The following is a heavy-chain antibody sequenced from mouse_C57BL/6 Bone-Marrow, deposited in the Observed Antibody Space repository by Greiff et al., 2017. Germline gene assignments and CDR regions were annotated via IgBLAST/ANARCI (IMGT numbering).Heavy chain of an antibody. V-gene: IGHV1-7*01. CDR2: INPSSGYT. Sequence: QVQLQQSGAELAKPGASVKLSCKASGYTFTSYWMHWVKQRPGQGLEWIGYINPSSGYTKYNQKFKDKATLTADKSSSTAYMQLSSLTYEDSAVYYCARLVTTVVAKGAYWGQGTLVTVSA. D-gene: IGHD1-1*01. J-gene: IGHJ3*01. CDR1: GYTFTSYW. CDR3: ARLVTTVVAKGAY.